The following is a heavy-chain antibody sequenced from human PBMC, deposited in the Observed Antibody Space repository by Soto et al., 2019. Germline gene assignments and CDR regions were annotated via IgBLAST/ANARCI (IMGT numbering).Heavy chain of an antibody. D-gene: IGHD1-1*01. CDR1: TSTFSSYW. J-gene: IGHJ5*02. Sequence: GGSLRLSCAASTSTFSSYWMSWVRQAPGKGLKWVANIKQDGSEKYYVDSVKGRFTISRDNAKNSLYLQMNSLRAEDTAVYYCARVWILRDMSQRYWFAPWGQGTLVTVSS. V-gene: IGHV3-7*03. CDR3: ARVWILRDMSQRYWFAP. CDR2: IKQDGSEK.